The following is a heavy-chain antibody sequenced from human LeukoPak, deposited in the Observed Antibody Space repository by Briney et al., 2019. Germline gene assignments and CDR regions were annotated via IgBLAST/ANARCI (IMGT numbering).Heavy chain of an antibody. CDR2: IYYSGST. D-gene: IGHD3-22*01. Sequence: SETLSLTCTVSGGSISSYYWSWIRQPPGKGLEWIGYIYYSGSTNYNPSLKSRVTISVDTSKNQFSLKLSSVTAADTAVYYCARAAWYYDSSGYYYAYLGGIDYWGQGTLVTVSS. J-gene: IGHJ4*02. V-gene: IGHV4-59*01. CDR1: GGSISSYY. CDR3: ARAAWYYDSSGYYYAYLGGIDY.